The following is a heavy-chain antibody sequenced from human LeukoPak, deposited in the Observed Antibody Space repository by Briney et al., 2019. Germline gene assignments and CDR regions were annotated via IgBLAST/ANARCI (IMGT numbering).Heavy chain of an antibody. CDR3: GKDPFVTTVATAGY. D-gene: IGHD4-23*01. V-gene: IGHV3-11*01. CDR2: ISSSGGTI. J-gene: IGHJ4*02. CDR1: GFTVSDYY. Sequence: GGSLRLSCAASGFTVSDYYMSWIRQAPGKGLEWVPYISSSGGTIYYADSVKGRFTISRDNAKNSLYLQMNSLRAEDTAVYYCGKDPFVTTVATAGYWGQGTLVTVSS.